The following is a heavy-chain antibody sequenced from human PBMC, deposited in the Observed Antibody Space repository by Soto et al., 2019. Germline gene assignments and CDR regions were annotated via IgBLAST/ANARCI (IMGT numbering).Heavy chain of an antibody. CDR2: IIPILGIA. J-gene: IGHJ6*01. D-gene: IGHD3-3*01. V-gene: IGHV1-69*02. CDR1: GGTFSSYT. CDR3: ARLGGNYDFWSGYHYYYAMDV. Sequence: GASVKVSCKASGGTFSSYTISWVRQAPGQGLEWMGRIIPILGIANYAQKFQGRVTITADKSTSTAYMELSSLRSEDTAVYYCARLGGNYDFWSGYHYYYAMDVWGQGTAVTVSS.